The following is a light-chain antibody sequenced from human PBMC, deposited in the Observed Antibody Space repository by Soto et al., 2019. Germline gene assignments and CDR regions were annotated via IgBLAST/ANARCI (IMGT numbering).Light chain of an antibody. V-gene: IGKV3-15*01. CDR2: GVS. J-gene: IGKJ1*01. CDR1: QSVSSN. CDR3: QQYNDWPT. Sequence: EIVMTQSPATLSVSPGERATLSCRASQSVSSNLAWHQQKPGQAPRPLIYGVSSTATGIPARFSGSGSGTEFTLTISSLQSEDFAVDYCQQYNDWPTFGQGTKVDIK.